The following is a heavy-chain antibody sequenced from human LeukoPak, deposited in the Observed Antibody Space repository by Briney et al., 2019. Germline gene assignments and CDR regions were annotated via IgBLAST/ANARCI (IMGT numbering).Heavy chain of an antibody. Sequence: GGSLRLSCAASGFTFSDYYMSWIRQAPGKGLEWVSYISSSGSTIYYADSVKGRFTISRDNAKNSLYLQMNSLRAEYTAVYYCAREMDTAMVTPSYYGMDVWGQGTTVTGSS. D-gene: IGHD5-18*01. CDR2: ISSSGSTI. CDR1: GFTFSDYY. CDR3: AREMDTAMVTPSYYGMDV. J-gene: IGHJ6*02. V-gene: IGHV3-11*01.